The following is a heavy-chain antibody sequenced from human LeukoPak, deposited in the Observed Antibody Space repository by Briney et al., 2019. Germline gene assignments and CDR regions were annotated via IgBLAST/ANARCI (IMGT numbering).Heavy chain of an antibody. D-gene: IGHD3-22*01. CDR2: IYYSGST. J-gene: IGHJ3*02. Sequence: SETLSLTCTVSGGSISSYYWSWIRQPPGKGLEWMGYIYYSGSTNYNPSLKSRVTISVDTSKNQFSLKLSSVTAADTAVYYCARGTTYYYDSSGYPDAFDIWGQGTMVTVSS. CDR3: ARGTTYYYDSSGYPDAFDI. V-gene: IGHV4-59*01. CDR1: GGSISSYY.